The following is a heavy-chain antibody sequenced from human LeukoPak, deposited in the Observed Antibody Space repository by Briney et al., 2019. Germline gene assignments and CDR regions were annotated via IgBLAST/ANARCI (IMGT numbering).Heavy chain of an antibody. J-gene: IGHJ3*02. Sequence: PGGSLRLSCAASGFTFSDYYMSWIRQAPGEGLEWVSYISSSGSTIYYADSVKGRFTISRDNAKNSLYLQMNSLRAEDTAVYYCAREITMVRGVSSDAFDIWGQGTMVTVSS. D-gene: IGHD3-10*01. CDR3: AREITMVRGVSSDAFDI. CDR1: GFTFSDYY. CDR2: ISSSGSTI. V-gene: IGHV3-11*01.